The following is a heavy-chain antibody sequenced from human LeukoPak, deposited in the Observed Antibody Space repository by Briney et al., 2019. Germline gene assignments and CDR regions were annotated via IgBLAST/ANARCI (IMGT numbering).Heavy chain of an antibody. CDR1: GFTFDDYA. V-gene: IGHV3-43*02. CDR2: ISGDGGSI. D-gene: IGHD3-22*01. Sequence: GGSLRLSCAASGFTFDDYAMHWVRQAPGKGLEWVSLISGDGGSIYYADSVKGRFTISRDNSKNSLYLQMNSLRTEDTALYYCAKTPTPYYDSSGYDYWGQGTLVTVSS. J-gene: IGHJ4*02. CDR3: AKTPTPYYDSSGYDY.